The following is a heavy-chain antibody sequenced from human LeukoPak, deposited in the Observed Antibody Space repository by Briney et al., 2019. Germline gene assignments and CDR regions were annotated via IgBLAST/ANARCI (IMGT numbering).Heavy chain of an antibody. D-gene: IGHD1-1*01. Sequence: SVKVSCKASGGTFSSYAISWVRQAPGQGLEWMGGIIPIFGTANYAQKFQGRVTITADESTSTAYMELSSLRSEDTAVYYCARVQLERLLHYGMDVWGQGTTVTVSS. CDR3: ARVQLERLLHYGMDV. V-gene: IGHV1-69*13. J-gene: IGHJ6*02. CDR2: IIPIFGTA. CDR1: GGTFSSYA.